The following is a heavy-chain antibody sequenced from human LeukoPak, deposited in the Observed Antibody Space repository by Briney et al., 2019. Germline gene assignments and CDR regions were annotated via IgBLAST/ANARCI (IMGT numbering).Heavy chain of an antibody. J-gene: IGHJ4*02. D-gene: IGHD3-16*02. CDR2: IDPNGGGT. Sequence: ASVTVSCKASGYTFTAYYMHWVRQAPGQGLEGMGWIDPNGGGTNYAQQFQGRVTMTRDTSISTAYMELSSLTSDDTAVYYCARPLSPYQFYFHTWGQGTLLTVSS. V-gene: IGHV1-2*02. CDR1: GYTFTAYY. CDR3: ARPLSPYQFYFHT.